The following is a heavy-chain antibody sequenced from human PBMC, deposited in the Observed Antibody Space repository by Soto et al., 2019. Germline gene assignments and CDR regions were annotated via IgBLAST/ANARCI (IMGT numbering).Heavy chain of an antibody. J-gene: IGHJ6*03. Sequence: GGSLRLSCAVSGFTISTYWMIWVRQAPGKGLEWVASANPDGSEKHYVDSVKGQFAISRDNSKNTLYLQMNSLRAEDTAVYYCAKDRDYDYYYYMDVWGKGTTVTVSS. D-gene: IGHD3-10*01. CDR2: ANPDGSEK. CDR3: AKDRDYDYYYYMDV. V-gene: IGHV3-7*05. CDR1: GFTISTYW.